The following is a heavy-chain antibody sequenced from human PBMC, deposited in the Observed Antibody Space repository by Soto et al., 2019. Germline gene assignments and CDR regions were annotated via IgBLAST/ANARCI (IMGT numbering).Heavy chain of an antibody. J-gene: IGHJ4*02. V-gene: IGHV1-24*01. CDR1: GYTLTELS. Sequence: ASVKVSCKVSGYTLTELSMHWVRQAPGKELEWMGGFDPEDGETIYAQKFQGRVTMTEDTSTDTAYMELSSLRSEDTAVYYCATLSGYSYGYGLPYYFDYWGQGTLVTVSS. CDR3: ATLSGYSYGYGLPYYFDY. D-gene: IGHD5-18*01. CDR2: FDPEDGET.